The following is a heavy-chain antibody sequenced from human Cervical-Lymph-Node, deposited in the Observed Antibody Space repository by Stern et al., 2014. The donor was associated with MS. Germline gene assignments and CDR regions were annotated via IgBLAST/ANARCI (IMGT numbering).Heavy chain of an antibody. CDR3: AREGTIGLFSNGAFDI. Sequence: EVQLVESGGGLVKPGGSLRLSCVASDFIFRNHNMEWVRQAPGTGLEWGSSISSSGSFIYYAYSVKGRFTVSRDNSKNSLYLQMDSLKVEDTAVYYCAREGTIGLFSNGAFDIWGQGTMVAVSS. CDR1: DFIFRNHN. V-gene: IGHV3-21*01. D-gene: IGHD1-7*01. J-gene: IGHJ3*02. CDR2: ISSSGSFI.